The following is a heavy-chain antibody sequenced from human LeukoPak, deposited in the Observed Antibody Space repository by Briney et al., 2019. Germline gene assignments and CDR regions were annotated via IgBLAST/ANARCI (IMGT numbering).Heavy chain of an antibody. Sequence: GGFLRLSCAASGFTFSSYAMNWVRQAPGKGLEWVSTISDSGSSTYYADAVRGRFTIPRENSKNTVFLHINSLRAEDTVLYFCANGGGAHWAYYFDYWGEGTLGTVSS. J-gene: IGHJ4*02. CDR3: ANGGGAHWAYYFDY. CDR1: GFTFSSYA. D-gene: IGHD7-27*01. V-gene: IGHV3-23*01. CDR2: ISDSGSST.